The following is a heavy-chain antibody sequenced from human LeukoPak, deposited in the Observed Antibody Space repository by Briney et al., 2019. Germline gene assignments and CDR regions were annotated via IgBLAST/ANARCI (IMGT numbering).Heavy chain of an antibody. Sequence: GGSLRLSCGASGFTFRTYAMSWVRQAPGKGLEWVSGISDGGGRTFYAESVKGRFTVSRDNSKNTLYLRMNSLRAEDTAIYYCTKNQILDDTGSWYAYWGQGTLVTVSP. CDR3: TKNQILDDTGSWYAY. CDR2: ISDGGGRT. J-gene: IGHJ4*02. V-gene: IGHV3-23*01. D-gene: IGHD6-13*01. CDR1: GFTFRTYA.